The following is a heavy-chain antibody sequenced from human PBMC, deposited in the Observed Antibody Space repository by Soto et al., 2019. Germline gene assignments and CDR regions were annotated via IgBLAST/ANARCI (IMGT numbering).Heavy chain of an antibody. CDR3: ATDRASLQVTGSRGWFDP. CDR1: GFTLSGYY. J-gene: IGHJ5*02. V-gene: IGHV1-2*02. CDR2: INSNSGGT. D-gene: IGHD2-15*01. Sequence: ASVKVSCKASGFTLSGYYINWVRQAPGQGLEWMGWINSNSGGTHYPQKFQGRVTMTRDTSISTAYMDLSSLTSDDTAVYYCATDRASLQVTGSRGWFDPWGQGTLATVSS.